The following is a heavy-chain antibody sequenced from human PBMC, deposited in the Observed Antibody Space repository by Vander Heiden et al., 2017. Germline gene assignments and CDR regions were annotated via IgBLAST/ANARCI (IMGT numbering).Heavy chain of an antibody. V-gene: IGHV1-8*01. Sequence: QVQLVQSGAEVKKPGASVKVSCKASGYTFTSYDINWVRQATGQGLEWMGWMNPNSGNTGYAQKFQGRVTMTRNTSISTAYMELSSLRSEDTAVYYCARGSWGEVAATSTFYYYGMDVWGQGTTVTVSS. CDR3: ARGSWGEVAATSTFYYYGMDV. J-gene: IGHJ6*02. CDR2: MNPNSGNT. CDR1: GYTFTSYD. D-gene: IGHD2-15*01.